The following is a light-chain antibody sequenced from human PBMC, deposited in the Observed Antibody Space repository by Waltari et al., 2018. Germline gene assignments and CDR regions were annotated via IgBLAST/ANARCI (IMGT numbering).Light chain of an antibody. Sequence: SVSPGQTASITCSGDKLGQKYVFWYRQKTGQSPVLVMYEDNRRPSGIPERVSGSNSGNTATLTISETQVMDDAYYYCQVWDSSTDVVFGGGTKLTVL. CDR3: QVWDSSTDVV. V-gene: IGLV3-1*01. CDR1: KLGQKY. CDR2: EDN. J-gene: IGLJ2*01.